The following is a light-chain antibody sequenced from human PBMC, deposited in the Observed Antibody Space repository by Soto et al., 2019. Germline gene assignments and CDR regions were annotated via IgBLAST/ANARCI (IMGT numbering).Light chain of an antibody. CDR3: QHYSYSRYFS. J-gene: IGKJ3*01. CDR1: ESVSHNY. CDR2: GVS. Sequence: EIVLTQSPGTLSLSPGEGATLSCRASESVSHNYFAWYQQKPGQAPRLLIYGVSFRATGIPARFSGSGSGTDFSLTISRLEPDDFAVYYCQHYSYSRYFSFGPGTKVEVK. V-gene: IGKV3-20*01.